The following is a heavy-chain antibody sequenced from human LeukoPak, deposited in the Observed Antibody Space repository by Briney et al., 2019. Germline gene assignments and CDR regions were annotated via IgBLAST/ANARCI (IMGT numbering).Heavy chain of an antibody. CDR1: GGSISSSSYY. V-gene: IGHV4-61*05. CDR3: ARVRDGYNRLFDY. Sequence: PSETLSLTCTVSGGSISSSSYYWGWIRQPPGKGLEWIGYIYYSGSTNYNPSLKSRVTISVDTSKNQFSLKLSSVTAADTAVYYCARVRDGYNRLFDYWGQGTLVTVSS. D-gene: IGHD5-24*01. J-gene: IGHJ4*02. CDR2: IYYSGST.